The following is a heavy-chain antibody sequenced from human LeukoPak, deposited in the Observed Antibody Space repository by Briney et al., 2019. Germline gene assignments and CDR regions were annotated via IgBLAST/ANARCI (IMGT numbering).Heavy chain of an antibody. CDR3: AGYCSSTSCQFDY. Sequence: ASVKVSCKVSGGTFSSYAISWVRQAPVQGLEWMGRIIPIFGIANYAQKFQGRVTITADKSTSTAYMELSSLRSEDTAVYYCAGYCSSTSCQFDYWGQGTLVTVSS. V-gene: IGHV1-69*04. J-gene: IGHJ4*02. CDR2: IIPIFGIA. CDR1: GGTFSSYA. D-gene: IGHD2-2*01.